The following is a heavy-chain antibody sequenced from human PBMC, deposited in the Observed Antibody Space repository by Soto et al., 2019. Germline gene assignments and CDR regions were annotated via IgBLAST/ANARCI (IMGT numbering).Heavy chain of an antibody. J-gene: IGHJ6*02. CDR1: GFTFSGYA. CDR3: AKATNNWNYAYGMDV. CDR2: ISGSGGST. V-gene: IGHV3-23*01. D-gene: IGHD1-20*01. Sequence: LRLPCAASGFTFSGYAMSWVRQAPGKGLEWVSAISGSGGSTYYADSVKGRFTISRDNSKNTLYLQMNSLRAEDTTVYYCAKATNNWNYAYGMDVWGQGTTVTV.